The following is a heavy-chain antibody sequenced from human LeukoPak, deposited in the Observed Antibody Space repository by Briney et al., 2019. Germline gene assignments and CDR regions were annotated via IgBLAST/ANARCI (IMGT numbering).Heavy chain of an antibody. Sequence: PSETLSLTCTVSGGSISSSSYSWGWIRQPPGKGLEWIGSIYYSGSTYYNPSLKSRVTISVDTSKNQFSLKLSSVTAADTAVYYCARGNRAVAGTLYWGQGTLVTVSS. J-gene: IGHJ4*02. CDR3: ARGNRAVAGTLY. CDR1: GGSISSSSYS. V-gene: IGHV4-39*01. CDR2: IYYSGST. D-gene: IGHD6-19*01.